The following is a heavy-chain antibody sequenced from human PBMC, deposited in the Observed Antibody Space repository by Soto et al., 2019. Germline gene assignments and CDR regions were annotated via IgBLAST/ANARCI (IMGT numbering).Heavy chain of an antibody. CDR3: ARLADYYAGSVYSFSYNWFDP. CDR1: GYRFSSSW. J-gene: IGHJ5*02. CDR2: VYPSDSDV. V-gene: IGHV5-51*01. Sequence: PGESLKISCQGIGYRFSSSWIGWVRQKPGKGLEWLGNVYPSDSDVRYSPAFQGQVTISADKSISTAYLQWSSLKASDTAMYYCARLADYYAGSVYSFSYNWFDPWGQGTLVTVSS. D-gene: IGHD3-22*01.